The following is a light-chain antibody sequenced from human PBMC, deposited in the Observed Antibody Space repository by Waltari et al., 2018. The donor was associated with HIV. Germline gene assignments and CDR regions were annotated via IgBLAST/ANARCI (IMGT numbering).Light chain of an antibody. CDR3: ATWDDSLNGPWV. Sequence: QSVLTQPPSASGTPGQRVTISCSGSTSNIGSNPVNWYQQFPGMAPILLIYSNDQRPSGVPARVSGSKSGTSASLAISGLQSEDEADYYCATWDDSLNGPWVFGGGTKLTVL. J-gene: IGLJ3*02. V-gene: IGLV1-44*01. CDR1: TSNIGSNP. CDR2: SND.